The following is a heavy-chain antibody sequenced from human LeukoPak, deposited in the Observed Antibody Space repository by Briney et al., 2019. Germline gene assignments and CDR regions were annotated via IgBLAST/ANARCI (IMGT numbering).Heavy chain of an antibody. CDR1: GGTFSSYA. D-gene: IGHD6-19*01. V-gene: IGHV1-69*05. J-gene: IGHJ5*02. CDR2: IIPIFGTA. CDR3: ARVDGVAVAGTGNWFDP. Sequence: SVKVSCKASGGTFSSYAISWVRQAPGQGLEWMGRIIPIFGTANYAQKFQGRVTITTDESTSTAYMELSSLRSEDTAVYYCARVDGVAVAGTGNWFDPWGQGTLVTVSS.